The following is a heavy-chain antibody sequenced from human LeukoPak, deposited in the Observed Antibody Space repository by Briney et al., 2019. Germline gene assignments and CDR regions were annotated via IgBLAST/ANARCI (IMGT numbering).Heavy chain of an antibody. V-gene: IGHV3-33*08. CDR3: ASQLFSSSSTYGMDV. D-gene: IGHD6-13*01. Sequence: PGGSLRLSCAASGFTFSSYGMHWVRQAPGKGLEWVAVIWYDGSNKYYADSVKGRFTISRDNSKNTLYLQMNSLRAEVTAVYYCASQLFSSSSTYGMDVWGQGTTVTVSS. CDR1: GFTFSSYG. CDR2: IWYDGSNK. J-gene: IGHJ6*02.